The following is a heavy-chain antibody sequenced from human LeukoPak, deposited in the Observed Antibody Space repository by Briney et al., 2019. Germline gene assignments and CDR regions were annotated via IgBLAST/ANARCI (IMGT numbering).Heavy chain of an antibody. V-gene: IGHV4-59*01. D-gene: IGHD6-19*01. CDR3: ARVDSSGWYPQTDY. CDR1: GGSISSYY. Sequence: KPSETLSLTCTVSGGSISSYYWSWIRQPPGKGLEWIGYIYYSGSTNYNPSLKSRVTISVDTSKNQFSLKLSSVTAADTAVYYCARVDSSGWYPQTDYWGQGTLVTVSS. J-gene: IGHJ4*02. CDR2: IYYSGST.